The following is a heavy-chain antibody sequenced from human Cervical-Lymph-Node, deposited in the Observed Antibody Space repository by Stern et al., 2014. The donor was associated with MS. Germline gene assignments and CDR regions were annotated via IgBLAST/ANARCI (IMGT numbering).Heavy chain of an antibody. Sequence: EVQLLQSGGGLVQPGGSLSLSCAASGFTFSDYAMSWVRQAPGKGLEWGSAISLSGGSTFYADSVQGRFTISRDNSKNTLYLQMNSLRAEDTAVYYCAKDRELVVVTFDSWGQGTLVTVSS. CDR1: GFTFSDYA. J-gene: IGHJ4*02. V-gene: IGHV3-23*01. CDR3: AKDRELVVVTFDS. CDR2: ISLSGGST. D-gene: IGHD2-15*01.